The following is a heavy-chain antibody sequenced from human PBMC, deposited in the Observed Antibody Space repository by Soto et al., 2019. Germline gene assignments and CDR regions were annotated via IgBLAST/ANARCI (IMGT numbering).Heavy chain of an antibody. Sequence: QVQLVESGGGLVKPGGSLRLSCAASGFSFSVYFMSWLRQTPGNRLEWVSSINDRGGNTGSPDFLRGRFTVYRDNAKNPLYLQMNSRTAEDTAVYYCARENYGAVEYWGQGILFTVSS. V-gene: IGHV3-11*06. CDR1: GFSFSVYF. J-gene: IGHJ1*01. CDR2: INDRGGNT. D-gene: IGHD4-17*01. CDR3: ARENYGAVEY.